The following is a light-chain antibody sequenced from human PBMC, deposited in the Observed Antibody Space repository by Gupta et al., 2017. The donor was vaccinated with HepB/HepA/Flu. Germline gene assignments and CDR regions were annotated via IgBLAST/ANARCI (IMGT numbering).Light chain of an antibody. V-gene: IGLV2-14*03. J-gene: IGLJ2*01. CDR3: SSYTDINSVV. CDR1: SSDIGSYNF. Sequence: QSALTQPASVSGSPGQSITISCTGTSSDIGSYNFVSWYQQHPGKAPKLMIYDVNTRPSGVSNRFSGSKSGNTASLTISGLQAEDEAYYYCSSYTDINSVVFGGGTKLTVL. CDR2: DVN.